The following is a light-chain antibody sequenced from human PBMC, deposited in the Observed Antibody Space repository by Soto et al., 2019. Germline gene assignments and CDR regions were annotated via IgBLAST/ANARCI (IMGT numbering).Light chain of an antibody. CDR2: DVS. CDR3: QHRSDLPFT. Sequence: EVVLTQSPATLSLSPGDRATLSCRASESVSNYLAWYQQKPGQPPRLLIYDVSSRATGIPARFSGSGSGTDFTLTISSLEPEDFAVYYFQHRSDLPFTFGPGTKVDI. J-gene: IGKJ3*01. V-gene: IGKV3-11*01. CDR1: ESVSNY.